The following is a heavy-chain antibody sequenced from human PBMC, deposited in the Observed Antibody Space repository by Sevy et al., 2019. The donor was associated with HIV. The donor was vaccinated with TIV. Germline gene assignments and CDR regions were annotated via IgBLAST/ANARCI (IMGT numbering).Heavy chain of an antibody. Sequence: ASVKVSCKASGYTFTGYYMHWVRQAPGQGLEWMGWINPNSGGTNYAQKFQGRVTMTRDTSISTAYMELSRLRSDDTAVYYCSRTGGGPYSASGLYSSTRMDVWGQGTTVTVSS. D-gene: IGHD2-8*01. J-gene: IGHJ6*02. CDR2: INPNSGGT. CDR1: GYTFTGYY. V-gene: IGHV1-2*02. CDR3: SRTGGGPYSASGLYSSTRMDV.